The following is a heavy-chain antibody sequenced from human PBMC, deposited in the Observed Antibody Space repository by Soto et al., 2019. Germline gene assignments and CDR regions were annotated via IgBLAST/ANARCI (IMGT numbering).Heavy chain of an antibody. J-gene: IGHJ4*02. CDR3: ARRNYGRAAAGTVYYFDY. D-gene: IGHD6-13*01. V-gene: IGHV4-59*08. CDR2: IYYSGST. Sequence: LSETLSLTCTVSGGSISSYYWSWIRQPPGKGLEWIGYIYYSGSTNYNPSLKSRVTISVDTSKNQFSLKLSSVTAADTAVYYCARRNYGRAAAGTVYYFDYWGQGTLVTVSS. CDR1: GGSISSYY.